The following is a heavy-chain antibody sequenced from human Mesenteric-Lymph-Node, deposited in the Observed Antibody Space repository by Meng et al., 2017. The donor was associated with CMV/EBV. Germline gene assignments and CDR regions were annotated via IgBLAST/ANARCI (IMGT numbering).Heavy chain of an antibody. V-gene: IGHV5-51*01. D-gene: IGHD2-2*01. J-gene: IGHJ3*02. CDR1: GYSFTSYW. CDR3: ARRTYQLLRGAFDI. CDR2: IYPGDSDT. Sequence: VSCKGSGYSFTSYWIGWVRQMPGKGLEWMGIIYPGDSDTRYSPSFQGQVTISADKSISTAYLQWSSLKASDTAMYYCARRTYQLLRGAFDIWGQGTMVTVSS.